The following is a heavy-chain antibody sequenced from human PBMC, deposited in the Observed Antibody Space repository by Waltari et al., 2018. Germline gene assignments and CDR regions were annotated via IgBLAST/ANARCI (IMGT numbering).Heavy chain of an antibody. Sequence: QVQLVESGGGVVQPGRSLRLSCAAPGFTFSSYGMHWVRQAPGKGLEWVAVIWYDGSNKYYADSVKGRFTISRDNSKNTLYLQMNSLRAEDTAVYYCARKPYGDYQDWFDPWGQGTLVTVSS. J-gene: IGHJ5*02. CDR2: IWYDGSNK. CDR3: ARKPYGDYQDWFDP. D-gene: IGHD4-17*01. CDR1: GFTFSSYG. V-gene: IGHV3-33*01.